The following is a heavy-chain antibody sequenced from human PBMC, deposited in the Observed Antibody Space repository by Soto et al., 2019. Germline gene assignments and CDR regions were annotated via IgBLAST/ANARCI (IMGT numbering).Heavy chain of an antibody. V-gene: IGHV3-23*01. CDR1: GFTFHSHA. CDR2: ITGNGLNS. CDR3: TKAFIAVAVPDY. J-gene: IGHJ4*02. D-gene: IGHD6-19*01. Sequence: GSLRLSCAASGFTFHSHAMSWVRLAPGKGLEWISSITGNGLNSYYANSVKGRFTISRDNSKNTVYLQMNGLGAEDTAVYYCTKAFIAVAVPDYWGQGTLVTVSS.